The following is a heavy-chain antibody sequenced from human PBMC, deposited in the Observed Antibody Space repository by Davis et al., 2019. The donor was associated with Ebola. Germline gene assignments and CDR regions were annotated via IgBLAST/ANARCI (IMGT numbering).Heavy chain of an antibody. CDR2: TRNKANSYTT. CDR3: ARWSRYYYYGMDV. Sequence: PGGSLRLSCAASGFTFSDHYMDWVRQAPGKGLEWVGRTRNKANSYTTAYAASVKGRFTISRDDSKNSLYLQMNSLKTEDTAVYYCARWSRYYYYGMDVWGQGTTVTVSS. J-gene: IGHJ6*02. CDR1: GFTFSDHY. V-gene: IGHV3-72*01.